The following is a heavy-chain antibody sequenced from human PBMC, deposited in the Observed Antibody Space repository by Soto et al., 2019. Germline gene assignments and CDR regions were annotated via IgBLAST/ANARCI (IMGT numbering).Heavy chain of an antibody. Sequence: QVQLVESGGGVVQPGRSLRLSCATSGFTYGHFGMHWARQAPGKGLEWVAVIWHDGSKKLYADSVKGRFTISRDDSKKTLDLQMNSLRVEDTAVYYCARDAYGTAGQGGAFDIWGQGTVVIVS. V-gene: IGHV3-33*01. CDR3: ARDAYGTAGQGGAFDI. J-gene: IGHJ3*02. CDR1: GFTYGHFG. D-gene: IGHD3-10*01. CDR2: IWHDGSKK.